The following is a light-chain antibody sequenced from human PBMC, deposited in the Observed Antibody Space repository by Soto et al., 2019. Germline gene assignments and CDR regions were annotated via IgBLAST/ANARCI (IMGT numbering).Light chain of an antibody. Sequence: EIVLTQSPGALSLSPGERATLSCRASQSVSSSYLAWYQQKPGQAPRLLIYGASSRATGIQDRFSGSGSGTDFTLTISRLEPEDCAVYCCQQCDGSPRLTCGGGTKLESK. CDR2: GAS. V-gene: IGKV3-20*01. CDR3: QQCDGSPRLT. CDR1: QSVSSSY. J-gene: IGKJ4*01.